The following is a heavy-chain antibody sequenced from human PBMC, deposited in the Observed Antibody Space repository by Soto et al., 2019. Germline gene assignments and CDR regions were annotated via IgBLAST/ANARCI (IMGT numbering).Heavy chain of an antibody. J-gene: IGHJ6*02. V-gene: IGHV1-18*01. CDR3: AREGSRPYYYYGMDV. Sequence: QVQLVQSGAEVKKPGASVKVSCKASGYTFTSYGFSWVRQAPGQGLEWMGWISAYNGNTNYAQKLQGRVTMTTDTSXCTAYMELRSLRSDDTAVYYCAREGSRPYYYYGMDVWGQGTTVTVSS. CDR1: GYTFTSYG. CDR2: ISAYNGNT. D-gene: IGHD1-26*01.